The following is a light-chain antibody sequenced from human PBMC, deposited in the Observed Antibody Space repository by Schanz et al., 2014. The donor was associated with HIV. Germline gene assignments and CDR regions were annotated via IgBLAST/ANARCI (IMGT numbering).Light chain of an antibody. CDR1: SGDVGSYNY. J-gene: IGLJ2*01. V-gene: IGLV2-14*03. CDR3: SSYTSSSPVV. CDR2: DVS. Sequence: QSALTQPASVSGSPGQSISISCTGTSGDVGSYNYVSWYQQHPGKAPKLMIYDVSNRPSGVSSRFSGSKSGNTASLTISGLQAEDEADYYCSSYTSSSPVVFGGGIKLTVL.